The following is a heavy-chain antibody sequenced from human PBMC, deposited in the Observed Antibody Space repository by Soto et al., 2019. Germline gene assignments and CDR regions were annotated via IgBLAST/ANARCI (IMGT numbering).Heavy chain of an antibody. CDR3: AREDPYCSSPRYGDY. Sequence: QVQLVESGGGVVQPGRSLRLSCAASGFTFSSYGMHWVRQAPGKGLEWVAVIWYDGSNKYYADSVKGRFTISRDNSKNTLYLQMNSLRAEDTAVYYCAREDPYCSSPRYGDYWGQGTLVTVSS. CDR2: IWYDGSNK. D-gene: IGHD6-6*01. J-gene: IGHJ4*02. V-gene: IGHV3-33*01. CDR1: GFTFSSYG.